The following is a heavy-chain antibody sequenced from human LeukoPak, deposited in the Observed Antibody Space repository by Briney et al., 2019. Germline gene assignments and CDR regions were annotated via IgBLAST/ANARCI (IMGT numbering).Heavy chain of an antibody. CDR2: IRYDGSNK. J-gene: IGHJ4*02. Sequence: PGGSLRLSCAASGFTFSSYDMHWVRQAPGKGLEWVAFIRYDGSNKYYADSVKGRFTISRDNSKNTLYLQMNSLRAEDTAVYYCAREGSGWYDYWGQGTLVTVSS. CDR1: GFTFSSYD. V-gene: IGHV3-30*02. CDR3: AREGSGWYDY. D-gene: IGHD6-19*01.